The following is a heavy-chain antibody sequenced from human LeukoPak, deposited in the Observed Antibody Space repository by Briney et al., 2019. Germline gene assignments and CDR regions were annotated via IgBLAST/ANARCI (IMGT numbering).Heavy chain of an antibody. Sequence: SETLSLTCTVSGGSISSFYYTWIRQPPGKGLEWIGYIDSSGITNYNSSLNSRVTISLDTSQNQFSLKLNSVTAADTAVYYCARLIVEAGRVHSIDYWGQGTLVTVSS. CDR1: GGSISSFY. V-gene: IGHV4-59*01. D-gene: IGHD2-15*01. CDR3: ARLIVEAGRVHSIDY. CDR2: IDSSGIT. J-gene: IGHJ4*02.